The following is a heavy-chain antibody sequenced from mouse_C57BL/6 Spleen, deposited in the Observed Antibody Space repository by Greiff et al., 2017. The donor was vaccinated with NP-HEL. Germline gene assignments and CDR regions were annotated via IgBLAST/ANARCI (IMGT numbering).Heavy chain of an antibody. CDR1: GYTFTDYE. CDR2: IDPETGGT. Sequence: QVQLQQSGAELVRPGASVTLSCKASGYTFTDYEMHWVKQTPVHGLEWIGAIDPETGGTAYNQKFKGKAILTADKSSSTAYMELRSLTSEDSAVYYCTREGIYLFAYWGQGTLVTVSA. D-gene: IGHD5-5*01. CDR3: TREGIYLFAY. V-gene: IGHV1-15*01. J-gene: IGHJ3*01.